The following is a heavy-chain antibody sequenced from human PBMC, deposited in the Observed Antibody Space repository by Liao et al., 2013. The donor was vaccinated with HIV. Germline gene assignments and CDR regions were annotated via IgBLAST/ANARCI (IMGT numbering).Heavy chain of an antibody. D-gene: IGHD6-6*01. Sequence: QVQLQQWGAGLLKPSETLSLTCAVYGGSFSGYYWSWIRQSPGKGLEWIGEINHTGSTNYNPSLESRVTMSVDTSKNQFSLKLSSVTAADTAVYYCAREGVAARPFDYWGQGNPGSPSPQ. CDR2: INHTGST. CDR1: GGSFSGYY. J-gene: IGHJ4*02. CDR3: AREGVAARPFDY. V-gene: IGHV4-34*01.